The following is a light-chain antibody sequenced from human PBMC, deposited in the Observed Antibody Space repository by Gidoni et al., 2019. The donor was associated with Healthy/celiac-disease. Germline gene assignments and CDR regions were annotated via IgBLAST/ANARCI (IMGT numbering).Light chain of an antibody. CDR2: DAS. CDR3: QQRSNWPPIT. J-gene: IGKJ5*01. CDR1: QSVSSY. Sequence: DIVSTQSPATLSLSPGARATLSCRASQSVSSYLAWYQQKPGQAPRLLIYDASNRATGIPARFSGSGSGTDFTLTISSLEPEDFAVYYCQQRSNWPPITFGQGTQVEIK. V-gene: IGKV3-11*01.